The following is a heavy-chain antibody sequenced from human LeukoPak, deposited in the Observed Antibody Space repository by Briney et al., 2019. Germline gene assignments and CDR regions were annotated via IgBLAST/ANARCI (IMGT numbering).Heavy chain of an antibody. D-gene: IGHD6-19*01. Sequence: GGSLRLSCVASTFTFNDDYMSWIRQAPGKGLEWISYIDNSGSTIYDADSVKGRFRVSRDNAKNSIYLQMNSLRVEDSAVYYCAREKVGTVANFDSWAREPWSSSPQ. CDR2: IDNSGSTI. CDR3: AREKVGTVANFDS. CDR1: TFTFNDDY. J-gene: IGHJ4*02. V-gene: IGHV3-11*01.